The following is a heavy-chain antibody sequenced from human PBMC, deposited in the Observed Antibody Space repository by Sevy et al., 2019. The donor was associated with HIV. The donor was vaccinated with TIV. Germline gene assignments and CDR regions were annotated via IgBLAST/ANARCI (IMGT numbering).Heavy chain of an antibody. CDR2: ISWNSGSI. J-gene: IGHJ6*02. D-gene: IGHD3-3*01. Sequence: GGSLRLSCAASGFTFDDYAMHWVRQAPGKGLEWVSGISWNSGSIGYADSVKGRFTISRDNATKSLYLKMSSLRAEDTALYYCAKYNGDGVSEWSRMTSYGYYGVDVWGQGTTVTVSS. V-gene: IGHV3-9*01. CDR1: GFTFDDYA. CDR3: AKYNGDGVSEWSRMTSYGYYGVDV.